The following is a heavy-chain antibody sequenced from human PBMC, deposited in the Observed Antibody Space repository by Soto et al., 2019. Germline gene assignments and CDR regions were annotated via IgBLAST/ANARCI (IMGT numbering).Heavy chain of an antibody. V-gene: IGHV3-74*01. CDR2: INSDGTTT. J-gene: IGHJ4*02. Sequence: EVQLVESGGGLVQPGGSLRLSCAASGSTFNNFWMYWVRQTPEKGLVWVSGINSDGTTTIYADSVKGRFTISRDNAKNTLYLQMNSLTVEDTAIYYCVRDIRWGQGTLVTVSS. CDR3: VRDIR. CDR1: GSTFNNFW.